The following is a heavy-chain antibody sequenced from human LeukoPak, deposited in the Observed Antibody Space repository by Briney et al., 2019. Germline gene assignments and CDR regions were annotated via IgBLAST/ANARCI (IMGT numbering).Heavy chain of an antibody. CDR2: ISSSSSYI. CDR1: GFTFSSYS. CDR3: ARAVEYSSSSFDY. Sequence: GGSLRLSCAASGFTFSSYSMNWVRQAPGKGLEGVSSISSSSSYIYYADSVKGRFNISRDNAKNSLYLKMNSLRAEDTAVYYCARAVEYSSSSFDYWGQGTLVTVSS. V-gene: IGHV3-21*01. J-gene: IGHJ4*02. D-gene: IGHD6-6*01.